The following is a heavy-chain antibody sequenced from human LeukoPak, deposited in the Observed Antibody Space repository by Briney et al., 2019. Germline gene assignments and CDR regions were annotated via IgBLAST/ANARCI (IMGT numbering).Heavy chain of an antibody. CDR3: ARAGHPDNYGMDV. CDR2: IYPGDSDA. D-gene: IGHD6-13*01. V-gene: IGHV5-51*01. CDR1: GYSFTNYW. Sequence: GESLKISCKGSGYSFTNYWIGWVRQMPGKGLEWMGIIYPGDSDARYSPSFQGQVTISADRSISTAYLQWSSLQASDTAMYYCARAGHPDNYGMDVWGQGTTVTVSS. J-gene: IGHJ6*02.